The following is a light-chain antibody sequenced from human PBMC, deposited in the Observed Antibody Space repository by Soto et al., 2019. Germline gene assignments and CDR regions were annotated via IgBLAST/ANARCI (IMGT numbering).Light chain of an antibody. V-gene: IGLV1-44*01. Sequence: QSVLTQPPSASGTPGQRVTSSCSGSRSNIGSNTVNWYQQLPGTAPKLLIYNNNQRPSGVPDRFSGSKSGTSASLAISGLQSEDEADYYCAAWDDSLNGLVFGTGTKLTVL. CDR2: NNN. J-gene: IGLJ1*01. CDR3: AAWDDSLNGLV. CDR1: RSNIGSNT.